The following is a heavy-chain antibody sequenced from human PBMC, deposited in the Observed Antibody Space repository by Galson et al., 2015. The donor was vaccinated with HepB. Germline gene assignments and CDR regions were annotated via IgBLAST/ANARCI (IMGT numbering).Heavy chain of an antibody. D-gene: IGHD2-15*01. CDR1: GFTFSIYA. CDR3: VKHKGSYCSGGSCYTLDF. CDR2: IDSNGGRT. V-gene: IGHV3-64D*06. J-gene: IGHJ4*01. Sequence: SLRLSCAASGFTFSIYAMDWVRQAPGKGLEFVSSIDSNGGRTYYADSVKDRFSISRDNSKNTLYLQMSSLRPEDTAVYWCVKHKGSYCSGGSCYTLDFWGQGKLVTVS.